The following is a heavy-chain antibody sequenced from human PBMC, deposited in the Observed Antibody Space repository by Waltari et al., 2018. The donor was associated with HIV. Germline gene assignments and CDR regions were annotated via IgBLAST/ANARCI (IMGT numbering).Heavy chain of an antibody. CDR1: GGSFTGHY. D-gene: IGHD2-21*02. Sequence: QVDLQQWGTGLLKPSETLSRTCAVYGGSFTGHYWSWLRGTPGEGLQWIGEMNDGGKSNYNPTLKSRAVMTIDPSKKQFSLKLKSVTAADTGVYYCARGPRPSTVTAPGWYFDLWGRGTLVTVSS. CDR3: ARGPRPSTVTAPGWYFDL. CDR2: MNDGGKS. V-gene: IGHV4-34*02. J-gene: IGHJ2*01.